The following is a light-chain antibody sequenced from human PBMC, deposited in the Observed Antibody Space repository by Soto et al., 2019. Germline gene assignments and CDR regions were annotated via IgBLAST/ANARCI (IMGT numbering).Light chain of an antibody. CDR1: QSLRGW. V-gene: IGKV1-5*01. J-gene: IGKJ5*01. CDR3: QQSYGTPIT. CDR2: DAS. Sequence: DIQMTQSPSTLSASVGDRVTITCRASQSLRGWLAWYQQRPGKAPKALIYDASTLANGVPSRFNGSGSGTDFTLTITSLQPEDFAAYYCQQSYGTPITFGQGTRLEI.